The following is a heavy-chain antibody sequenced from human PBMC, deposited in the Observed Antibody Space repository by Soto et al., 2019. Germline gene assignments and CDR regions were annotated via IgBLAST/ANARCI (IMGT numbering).Heavy chain of an antibody. D-gene: IGHD2-15*01. CDR2: IYWDDDK. Sequence: QITLKESGPTLVKPTQTLTLTCTFSGFSLSSSGVGVGWIRQPPGKPLEWLTFIYWDDDKRYSPSLKSRLTITKNTSKNQVVLTLTYFDPVDTATYYCARLVVAGIANYFDSWGQGTLLTVSS. J-gene: IGHJ4*02. V-gene: IGHV2-5*02. CDR3: ARLVVAGIANYFDS. CDR1: GFSLSSSGVG.